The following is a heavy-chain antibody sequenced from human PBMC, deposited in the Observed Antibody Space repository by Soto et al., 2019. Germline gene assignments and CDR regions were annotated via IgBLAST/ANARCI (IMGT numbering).Heavy chain of an antibody. CDR2: IYYSGST. CDR3: ARVAGYYYYYGMDV. Sequence: SATLSLTCTFPCPSICSCSSYWGCIRQPPGKGLEWIGSIYYSGSTYYNPSLKSRVTISVDTSKNQFSLKLSSVTAADTAVYYCARVAGYYYYYGMDVWGQGTTVT. D-gene: IGHD6-19*01. J-gene: IGHJ6*02. V-gene: IGHV4-39*01. CDR1: CPSICSCSSY.